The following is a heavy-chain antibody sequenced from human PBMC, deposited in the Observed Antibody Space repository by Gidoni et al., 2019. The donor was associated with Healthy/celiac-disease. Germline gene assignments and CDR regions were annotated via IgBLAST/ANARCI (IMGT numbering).Heavy chain of an antibody. Sequence: EVQLVESGGGLVKPGGSLRLSCAAAGFTFSNAWMSWARQAPGKGLEWVGRIKSKTDGGTTDYAAPVKGRFTISRDDSKNTLYLQMNSLKTEDTAVYYCTTDLLSVAGPVDYWGQGTLVTVSS. CDR3: TTDLLSVAGPVDY. CDR2: IKSKTDGGTT. V-gene: IGHV3-15*01. J-gene: IGHJ4*02. CDR1: GFTFSNAW. D-gene: IGHD6-19*01.